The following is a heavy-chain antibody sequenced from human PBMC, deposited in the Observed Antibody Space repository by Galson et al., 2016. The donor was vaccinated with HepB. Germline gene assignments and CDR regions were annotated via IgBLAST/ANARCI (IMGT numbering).Heavy chain of an antibody. CDR1: GYSFTTYW. J-gene: IGHJ4*02. Sequence: QSGAEVKKPGESLRISCKASGYSFTTYWITWVRQIPGKGLAWLGMIDPSASYTNYNPSVRGQVTISIDKSIATAYLQRSSLTASDTAMYYCARHYNYSYAYWGQGALVTVSS. V-gene: IGHV5-10-1*01. CDR2: IDPSASYT. D-gene: IGHD3-10*01. CDR3: ARHYNYSYAY.